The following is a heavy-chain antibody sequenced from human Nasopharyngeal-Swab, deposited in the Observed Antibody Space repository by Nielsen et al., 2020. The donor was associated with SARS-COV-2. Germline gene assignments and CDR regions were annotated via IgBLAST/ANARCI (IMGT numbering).Heavy chain of an antibody. Sequence: GESLKISCAASGFTFSSYAMSWVRQAPGKGPEWVSAISGSGGSTYYADSVKGRFTISRDNSKNTLYLQMNSLRAEDTAVYYCAKGTVLEWLLLDYWGQGTLVTVSS. CDR3: AKGTVLEWLLLDY. V-gene: IGHV3-23*01. D-gene: IGHD3-3*01. CDR1: GFTFSSYA. J-gene: IGHJ4*02. CDR2: ISGSGGST.